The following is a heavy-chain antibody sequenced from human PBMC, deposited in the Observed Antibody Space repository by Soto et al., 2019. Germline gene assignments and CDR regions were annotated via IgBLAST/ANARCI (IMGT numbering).Heavy chain of an antibody. D-gene: IGHD6-13*01. CDR2: INHSGST. V-gene: IGHV4-34*01. CDR1: GGSFSGYY. J-gene: IGHJ6*02. CDR3: ARGRSSSWPRYYYYYGMDV. Sequence: PSETLSLTCAVYGGSFSGYYWSWIRQPPGKGLEWIGEINHSGSTNYNPSLKSRVTISVDTSKNQFSLKRSSVTAADTAVYYCARGRSSSWPRYYYYYGMDVWGQGTTVTVSS.